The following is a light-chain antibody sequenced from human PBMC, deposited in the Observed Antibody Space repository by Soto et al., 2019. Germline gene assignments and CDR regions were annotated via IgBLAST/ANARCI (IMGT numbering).Light chain of an antibody. Sequence: QSVLTQPPSASGSPGQSVTISCTGTSSDVVGYNYVSWYQQHPGKAPKLIIYEVRNRTSGVSDRFSGSKSDNTASLTISGLQADEEAEYHCSSYTDSGSFLVFGGGTQLTGL. CDR2: EVR. J-gene: IGLJ7*01. CDR3: SSYTDSGSFLV. CDR1: SSDVVGYNY. V-gene: IGLV2-8*01.